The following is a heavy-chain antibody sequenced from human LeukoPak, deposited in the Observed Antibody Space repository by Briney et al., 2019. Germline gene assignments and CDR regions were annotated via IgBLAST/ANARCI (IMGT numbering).Heavy chain of an antibody. Sequence: ASVTVSCKALGYTFTSNYLIWVRQAPGQGPEWVGWIDPNNGATYYAQQFQGRVTMTRDTSSTTAYMELDSLTSDDTAVYYCARDLKDDGFGAEGSLNFWGQGTLVTVSS. V-gene: IGHV1-2*02. CDR3: ARDLKDDGFGAEGSLNF. D-gene: IGHD3-10*01. J-gene: IGHJ4*02. CDR1: GYTFTSNY. CDR2: IDPNNGAT.